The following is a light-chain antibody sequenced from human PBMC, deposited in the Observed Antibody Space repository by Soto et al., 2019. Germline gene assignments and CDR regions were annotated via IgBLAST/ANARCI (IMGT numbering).Light chain of an antibody. Sequence: EIVIAPFPAPPAFFSGGKANLSCRASQSVSSNLAWYQQKPGQAPRLLIYGAFTRATGIPARFSGSGSGTEFTITISSLKSEDFAVYYCKQYNNWPITFGQGTRLEIK. V-gene: IGKV3-15*01. J-gene: IGKJ5*01. CDR1: QSVSSN. CDR2: GAF. CDR3: KQYNNWPIT.